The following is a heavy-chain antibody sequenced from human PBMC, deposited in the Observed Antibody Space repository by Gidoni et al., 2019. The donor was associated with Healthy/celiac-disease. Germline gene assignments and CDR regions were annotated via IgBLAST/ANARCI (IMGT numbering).Heavy chain of an antibody. J-gene: IGHJ5*01. CDR3: ARDGTRAGYSSSWYKWRFDS. V-gene: IGHV1-2*02. CDR1: GEHCTGYY. Sequence: QVQLVQSWAEVKKPGASVKVSCKAYGEHCTGYYMHWVRQAPGQGLGWMGWINPNSCVTKYAQKLQGRGPMTRDTSFSTAYMALSSLRSDDTAVYFCARDGTRAGYSSSWYKWRFDSWGQGTLVPVSS. D-gene: IGHD6-13*01. CDR2: INPNSCVT.